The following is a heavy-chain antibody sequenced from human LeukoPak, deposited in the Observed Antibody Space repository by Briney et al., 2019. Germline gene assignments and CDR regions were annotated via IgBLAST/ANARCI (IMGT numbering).Heavy chain of an antibody. CDR2: INHSGST. CDR3: ARVDKMWYFDL. CDR1: GGSFSGYY. V-gene: IGHV4-34*01. J-gene: IGHJ2*01. Sequence: LKPSETLSLTCAVYGGSFSGYYWSWIRQPPGKGLEWIGEINHSGSTNYNPSLKSRVTISVDTSKNQFSLKLSSVTAADTAVYYCARVDKMWYFDLWGRGTLVTVSS.